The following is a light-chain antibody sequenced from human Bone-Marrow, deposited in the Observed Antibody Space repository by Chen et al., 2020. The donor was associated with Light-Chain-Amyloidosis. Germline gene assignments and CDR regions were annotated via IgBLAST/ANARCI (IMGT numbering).Light chain of an antibody. CDR1: SSDVGSYNL. J-gene: IGLJ2*01. V-gene: IGLV2-23*01. Sequence: QSALTQPASVSGSPGPSITLSCTGTSSDVGSYNLVSWYQQHPGKAPKLMIYEGSKRPSGVSNRFSGSKSGNTASLTISGLQAEDEADYYCCSYAGTVVFGGGTKLTVL. CDR2: EGS. CDR3: CSYAGTVV.